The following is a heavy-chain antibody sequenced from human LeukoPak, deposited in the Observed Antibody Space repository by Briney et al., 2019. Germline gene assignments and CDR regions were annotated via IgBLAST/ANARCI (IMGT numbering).Heavy chain of an antibody. D-gene: IGHD4-17*01. Sequence: GASVKVSCKXSGYTFTGYSLHWVRQAPGQGLEWMGWILPNTGGTHYAQKIQGRVTVTGDTSISTAYMEVSRLTSDDTAVYYCARKGEHYGDYDYWGQGTLVTVSS. V-gene: IGHV1-2*02. CDR2: ILPNTGGT. CDR1: GYTFTGYS. CDR3: ARKGEHYGDYDY. J-gene: IGHJ4*02.